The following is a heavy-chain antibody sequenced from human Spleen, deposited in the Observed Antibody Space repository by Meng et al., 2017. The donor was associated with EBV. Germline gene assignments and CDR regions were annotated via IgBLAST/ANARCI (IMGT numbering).Heavy chain of an antibody. Sequence: LVQSVGEVNKPGATVKISCKGSGYTVSDFYIHWVHQAPGNGLELMGRIDPEDGKTVYAEKFQGRLTLTADTSTDTAYMELSSLRSEDTAIYYCAILATTVGIPFDHWGQGTLVTVSS. CDR2: IDPEDGKT. V-gene: IGHV1-69-2*01. CDR1: GYTVSDFY. CDR3: AILATTVGIPFDH. J-gene: IGHJ4*02. D-gene: IGHD4-23*01.